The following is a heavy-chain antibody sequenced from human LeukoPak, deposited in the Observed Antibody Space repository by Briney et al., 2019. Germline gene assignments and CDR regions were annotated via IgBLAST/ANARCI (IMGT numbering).Heavy chain of an antibody. Sequence: PSETLSLTCAVSGGSISSRNWWSWVRQPPGKGLEWIGEIYLSGSTNYNPSLKSRVTISVDKSKNQFSLKLTSVTAADTAVYYCARVSGITMIVVVQSDGFDIWGQGTMVSVSS. D-gene: IGHD3-22*01. J-gene: IGHJ3*02. CDR1: GGSISSRNW. V-gene: IGHV4-4*02. CDR3: ARVSGITMIVVVQSDGFDI. CDR2: IYLSGST.